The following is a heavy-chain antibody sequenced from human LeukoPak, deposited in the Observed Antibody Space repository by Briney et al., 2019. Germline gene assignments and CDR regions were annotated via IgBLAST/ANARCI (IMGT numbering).Heavy chain of an antibody. D-gene: IGHD6-19*01. V-gene: IGHV4-34*01. CDR3: ATLIAVAGTLDY. CDR2: INHSGST. Sequence: SETLSLTCAVYGGSFSGYYWSWIRQPPGKGLEWIGEINHSGSTNYNPSLKSRVTISVDTSKNQFSLKLSSVTAADTAVYYCATLIAVAGTLDYWGQGTLVTVSS. J-gene: IGHJ4*02. CDR1: GGSFSGYY.